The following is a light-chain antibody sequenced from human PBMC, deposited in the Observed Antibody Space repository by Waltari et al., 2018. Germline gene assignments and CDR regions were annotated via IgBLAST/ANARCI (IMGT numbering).Light chain of an antibody. J-gene: IGKJ4*01. V-gene: IGKV3-11*01. Sequence: DIVLTQSPATLSVSPGERATLSCRASQSVGSYLAWYQQKPGQAPRLLFYDTSSRATGVPARFTASGSGTDFSLTISSLDPEDFAVYYCQQRGNWPLTFGGGTKVEIK. CDR3: QQRGNWPLT. CDR1: QSVGSY. CDR2: DTS.